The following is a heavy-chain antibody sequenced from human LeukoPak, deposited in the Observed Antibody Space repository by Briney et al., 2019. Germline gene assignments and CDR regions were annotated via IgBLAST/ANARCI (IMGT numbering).Heavy chain of an antibody. CDR2: INTNTGNP. Sequence: AXVKVSCKASGYTFTSYAMSWVRQAPGQGLEWMGWINTNTGNPTYAQGFTGRFVFSLDTSVSTAYLQISSLKAEDTAVYYCARDPGARIAAAGTSFSWFDPWGQGTLVTVSS. D-gene: IGHD6-13*01. CDR3: ARDPGARIAAAGTSFSWFDP. V-gene: IGHV7-4-1*02. J-gene: IGHJ5*02. CDR1: GYTFTSYA.